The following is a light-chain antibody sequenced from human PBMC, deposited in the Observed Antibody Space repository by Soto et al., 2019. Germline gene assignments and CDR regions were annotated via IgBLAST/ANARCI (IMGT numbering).Light chain of an antibody. V-gene: IGKV3D-11*02. CDR3: QQRRSWQVT. Sequence: VMTQSPATLSVSPGERATLSCRASQSVSSNLAWYQQKPGQAPRLLIYDASKRATGIPARFSGSGSGTNFTLTISSLEPEDSAVYYCQQRRSWQVTFGQGTRLENK. CDR2: DAS. CDR1: QSVSSN. J-gene: IGKJ5*01.